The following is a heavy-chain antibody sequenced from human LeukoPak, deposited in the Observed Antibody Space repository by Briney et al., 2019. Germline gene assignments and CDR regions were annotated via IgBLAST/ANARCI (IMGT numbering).Heavy chain of an antibody. V-gene: IGHV4-39*01. CDR3: GRLSGHCSGGSCYGYYGMDV. CDR2: IHYSGTT. D-gene: IGHD2-15*01. J-gene: IGHJ6*02. CDR1: GGSISSGSYQ. Sequence: SETLSLTCTVSGGSISSGSYQWGWLRQPPGKGLEWIGSIHYSGTTHYKPSLKSRVTTSVDTSKNQFSLKLTSVIAADTAVYYCGRLSGHCSGGSCYGYYGMDVWGQGTTVTVSS.